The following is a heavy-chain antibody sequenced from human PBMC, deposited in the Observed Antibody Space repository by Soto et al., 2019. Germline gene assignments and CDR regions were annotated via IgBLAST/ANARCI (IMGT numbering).Heavy chain of an antibody. CDR3: ARKYYYYYMDV. J-gene: IGHJ6*03. CDR1: GFTFSSYW. V-gene: IGHV3-7*01. Sequence: SLRLSCAASGFTFSSYWMSWVRQAPGKGLEWVANIKQDGSEKYYVDSAKGRFTISRDNAKNSLYLQMNSLRAEDTAVYYCARKYYYYYMDVWGKGTTVTVSS. CDR2: IKQDGSEK.